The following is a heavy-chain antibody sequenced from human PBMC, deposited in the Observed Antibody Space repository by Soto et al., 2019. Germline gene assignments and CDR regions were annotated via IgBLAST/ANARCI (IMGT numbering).Heavy chain of an antibody. Sequence: QVQLVESGGGVVQPGRSLRLSCAASGFTFSSYGMHWVRQAPGKGLEWVAVIWYDGSNKYYADSVKGRFTISRDNSKNTLYLQMNSLRAEHTAVYYCAIPTSVVTINFYGMDVWGQGTTVTVSS. CDR3: AIPTSVVTINFYGMDV. V-gene: IGHV3-33*01. J-gene: IGHJ6*02. D-gene: IGHD5-12*01. CDR2: IWYDGSNK. CDR1: GFTFSSYG.